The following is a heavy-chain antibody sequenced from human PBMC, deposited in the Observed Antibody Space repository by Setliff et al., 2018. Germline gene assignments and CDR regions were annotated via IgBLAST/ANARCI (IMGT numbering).Heavy chain of an antibody. CDR3: AKCTSWDSHYPYFDY. CDR2: FYDSRGDT. J-gene: IGHJ4*02. CDR1: GFTFSDHY. V-gene: IGHV3-23*03. Sequence: GGSLRLSCVTSGFTFSDHYLDWVRQAPGKGLEWVSIFYDSRGDTYYADSVKGRFTVSKDNSKNTRYLQMISLRDEDTAIYFCAKCTSWDSHYPYFDYWGQGALVTVSS. D-gene: IGHD4-4*01.